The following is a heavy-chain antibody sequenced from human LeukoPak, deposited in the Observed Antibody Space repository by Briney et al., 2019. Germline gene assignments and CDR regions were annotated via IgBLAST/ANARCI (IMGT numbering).Heavy chain of an antibody. CDR3: ARGQDVLRYFDWLLGFFY. CDR2: IHHSGST. CDR1: GGSFSGYY. Sequence: SETLSLTCAVYGGSFSGYYWSWIRQPPGKGLEWIGEIHHSGSTNYNPSLKSRVTISVDTSKNQFSLKLSSVTAADTAVYYCARGQDVLRYFDWLLGFFYWGQGTLVTVSS. V-gene: IGHV4-34*01. J-gene: IGHJ4*02. D-gene: IGHD3-9*01.